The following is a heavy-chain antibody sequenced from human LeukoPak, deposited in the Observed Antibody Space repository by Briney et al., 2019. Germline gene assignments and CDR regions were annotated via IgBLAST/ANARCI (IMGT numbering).Heavy chain of an antibody. CDR3: ARDASTNRFDY. V-gene: IGHV7-4-1*02. D-gene: IGHD5-24*01. J-gene: IGHJ4*02. CDR1: GYTFTSHS. CDR2: ITTNTGNP. Sequence: ASVKVSFKASGYTFTSHSINWLRQAPGQGLEWMGWITTNTGNPTYAQGFTGRFVFSLDTSVSTAYLQISSLKAEDTAVYYCARDASTNRFDYWGQGTLVTVSS.